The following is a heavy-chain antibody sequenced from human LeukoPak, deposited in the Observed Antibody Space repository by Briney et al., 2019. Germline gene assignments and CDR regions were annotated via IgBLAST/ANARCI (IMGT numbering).Heavy chain of an antibody. D-gene: IGHD3-22*01. J-gene: IGHJ4*02. V-gene: IGHV3-21*01. Sequence: GGSLRLSCAASGFTFSSYSMNWVRQAPGKGLEWVSSISSSSSYIYYADSVKGRFTISRDNAKNPLYLQMNSLRAEDPAVYYCARDHSYRYYYDSSGSPVWRQGTLVTVSS. CDR2: ISSSSSYI. CDR3: ARDHSYRYYYDSSGSPV. CDR1: GFTFSSYS.